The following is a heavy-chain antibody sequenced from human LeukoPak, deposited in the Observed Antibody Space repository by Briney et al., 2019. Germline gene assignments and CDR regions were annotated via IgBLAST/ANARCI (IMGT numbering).Heavy chain of an antibody. CDR2: INTNTGNP. J-gene: IGHJ4*02. V-gene: IGHV7-4-1*02. CDR3: ARAQRDPHFDY. Sequence: ASVKVSCKASGYTFTGYYMHWVRQAPGQGLEWMGWINTNTGNPTYAQGFTGRFVFSLDTSVSTAYLQISSLKAEDTAVYYCARAQRDPHFDYWGQGTLVTVSS. CDR1: GYTFTGYY.